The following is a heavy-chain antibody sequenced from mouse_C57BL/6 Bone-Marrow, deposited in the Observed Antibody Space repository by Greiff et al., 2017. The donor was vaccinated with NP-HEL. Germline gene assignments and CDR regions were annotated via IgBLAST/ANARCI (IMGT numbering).Heavy chain of an antibody. CDR3: ARPPTMITTGGYFDV. CDR2: ISSGSSTI. J-gene: IGHJ1*03. CDR1: GFTFSDYG. D-gene: IGHD2-4*01. Sequence: EVKVVESGGGLVKPGGSLKLSCAASGFTFSDYGMHWVRQAPEKGLEWVAYISSGSSTIYYADTVKGRFTISRDNAKNTLFLQMTSLRSEDTAMYYCARPPTMITTGGYFDVWGTGTTVTVSS. V-gene: IGHV5-17*01.